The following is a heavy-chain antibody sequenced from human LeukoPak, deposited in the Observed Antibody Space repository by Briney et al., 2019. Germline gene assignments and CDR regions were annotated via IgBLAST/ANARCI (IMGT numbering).Heavy chain of an antibody. CDR2: IYYSGTT. V-gene: IGHV4-39*07. CDR1: GGSISSSSYY. Sequence: SETLSLTCTVSGGSISSSSYYWVWIRQPPGKGLEWIGTIYYSGTTYYNPSLKSRVTISLDMSKNQFSLKLSSVTAADTAIYYCARDFSSSSTVYYYYYMDVWGKGTTVTISS. D-gene: IGHD6-6*01. J-gene: IGHJ6*03. CDR3: ARDFSSSSTVYYYYYMDV.